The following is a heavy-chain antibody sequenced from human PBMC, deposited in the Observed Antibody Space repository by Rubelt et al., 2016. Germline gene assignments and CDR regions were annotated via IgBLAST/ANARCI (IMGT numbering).Heavy chain of an antibody. J-gene: IGHJ3*02. V-gene: IGHV1-18*01. CDR3: ARENDALDI. CDR1: TFTSYG. CDR2: ISAYNGNT. Sequence: TFTSYGITWVRQAPGQGLEWMGWISAYNGNTNYAQKFQGRVTMTTDTSTTTAYMELRGLRSEDTAVYYCARENDALDIWGQGTMVTVSS.